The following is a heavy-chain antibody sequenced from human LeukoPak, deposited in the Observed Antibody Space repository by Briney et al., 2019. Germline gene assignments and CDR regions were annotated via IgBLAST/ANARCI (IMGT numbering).Heavy chain of an antibody. Sequence: SETLSLTCTVSGGSISSYYWSWIRQPPGKGLEGIGYMYYNRSTNYNPSLTSRVTISVDTSKNQFSLKLSSVTAADTAVYYCAGEDTMATIIYWGQGTLVTVSS. J-gene: IGHJ4*02. D-gene: IGHD5-24*01. CDR1: GGSISSYY. CDR3: AGEDTMATIIY. V-gene: IGHV4-59*01. CDR2: MYYNRST.